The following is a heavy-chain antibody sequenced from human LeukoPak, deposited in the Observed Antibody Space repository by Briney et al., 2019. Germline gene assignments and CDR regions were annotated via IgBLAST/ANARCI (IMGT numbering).Heavy chain of an antibody. V-gene: IGHV3-7*01. CDR3: ARDPSSYYYYMDV. CDR2: IKQDGSEK. CDR1: GFTFSSYW. J-gene: IGHJ6*03. Sequence: GGSLRLSCAASGFTFSSYWMSRVRQAPGKGLEWVANIKQDGSEKYYVDSVKGRFTISRDNAKNSLYLQMNSLRAEDTAVYYCARDPSSYYYYMDVWGKGTTVTVSS.